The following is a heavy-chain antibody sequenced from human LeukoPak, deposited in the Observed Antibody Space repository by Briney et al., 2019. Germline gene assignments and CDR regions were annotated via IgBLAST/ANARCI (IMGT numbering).Heavy chain of an antibody. CDR1: GYTFTSYD. D-gene: IGHD5-12*01. V-gene: IGHV1-8*01. CDR2: MNPNSGNT. CDR3: ARGHWGSHSGYLYYYYYYMDV. Sequence: ASVKVSCKASGYTFTSYDINWVRQATGQRLEWMGWMNPNSGNTGYAQKFQGRVTMTRNTSISAAYMELSSLRSEDTAVYYCARGHWGSHSGYLYYYYYYMDVWGKGTTVTVSS. J-gene: IGHJ6*03.